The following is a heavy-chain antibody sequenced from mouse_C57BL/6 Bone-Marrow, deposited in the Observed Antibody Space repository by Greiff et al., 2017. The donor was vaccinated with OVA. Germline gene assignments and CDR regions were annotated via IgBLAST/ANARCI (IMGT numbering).Heavy chain of an antibody. CDR1: GYSFTGYY. CDR2: INPSTGGT. Sequence: EVQLQQSGPELVKPGASVKISCKASGYSFTGYYMNWVKQSPETRLEWIGEINPSTGGTTYNQKIKAKATLTVDKSSSTAYMQLKSLTSEDSAVYYCARSKKTPHYYAMDYWGQGTSVTVSS. J-gene: IGHJ4*01. V-gene: IGHV1-42*01. CDR3: ARSKKTPHYYAMDY.